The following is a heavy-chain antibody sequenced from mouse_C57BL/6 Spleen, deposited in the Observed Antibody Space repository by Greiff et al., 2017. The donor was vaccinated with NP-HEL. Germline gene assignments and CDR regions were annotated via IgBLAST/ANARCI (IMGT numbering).Heavy chain of an antibody. CDR1: GYSITSGYY. J-gene: IGHJ4*01. CDR3: ARDGFYAMDY. Sequence: EVQLKESGPGLVKPSQSLSLTCSVTGYSITSGYYWNWIRQFPGNKLEWMGYISYDGSNNYNPSLTNRISITRDTSKNQCFLKLNSVTTEDTATYYCARDGFYAMDYWGQGTSVTVSS. CDR2: ISYDGSN. D-gene: IGHD2-2*01. V-gene: IGHV3-6*01.